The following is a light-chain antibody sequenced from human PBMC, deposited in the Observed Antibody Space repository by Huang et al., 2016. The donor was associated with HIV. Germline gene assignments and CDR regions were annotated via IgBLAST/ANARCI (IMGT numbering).Light chain of an antibody. CDR1: QGISTS. V-gene: IGKV1-9*01. CDR3: QQHRSYPLT. J-gene: IGKJ4*01. CDR2: DAS. Sequence: IQFTQSPSSLSASIEDRVTITCRSSQGISTSLACYQQKPGKAPNLLIIDASSLRSGVTSGFSGSRSGTVFTLSISSRQPEDVATYFCQQHRSYPLTFGGGTKVEIK.